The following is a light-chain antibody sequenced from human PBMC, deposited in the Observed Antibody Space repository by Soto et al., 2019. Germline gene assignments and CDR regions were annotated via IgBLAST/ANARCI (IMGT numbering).Light chain of an antibody. CDR3: LCYITYPWT. CDR1: QSVSSSY. V-gene: IGKV3-20*02. Sequence: EIVLTQSPGTLSLSPGERATLSCRASQSVSSSYLAWYQQKPGQAPRLLIYGASTLQSGVPSRFSGSGSGTEFSLTISSLQPEDFATYYCLCYITYPWTFGQGTKVEIK. CDR2: GAS. J-gene: IGKJ1*01.